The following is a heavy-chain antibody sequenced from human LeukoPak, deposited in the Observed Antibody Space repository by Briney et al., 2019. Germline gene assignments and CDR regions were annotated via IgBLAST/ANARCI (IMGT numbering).Heavy chain of an antibody. CDR1: GFSFSIHA. J-gene: IGHJ4*02. CDR2: ISYDGSSK. CDR3: AKIPPTTVTPYYFDY. Sequence: PGGSLRLSCGASGFSFSIHAMHWVRRAPGKGLEWVAAISYDGSSKYYADSVKGRFTISRDNSKNTLYLQVNSLRAEDTAIYYCAKIPPTTVTPYYFDYWGQGTLVTVSS. D-gene: IGHD4-17*01. V-gene: IGHV3-30*18.